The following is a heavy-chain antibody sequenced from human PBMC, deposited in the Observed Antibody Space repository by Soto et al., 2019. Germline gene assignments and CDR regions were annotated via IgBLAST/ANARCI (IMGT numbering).Heavy chain of an antibody. V-gene: IGHV3-23*01. J-gene: IGHJ4*02. Sequence: VGSLRLSCVSSVFTFSSYSMSCVRHSPGKWLEWVSGFRAGGDDGTTYYADSVKGRFTISRDNSKNTLFLQMNSLRAEDTAIYYCAKKVNSGSGSQYFEYCGQGTLVNVSS. D-gene: IGHD3-10*01. CDR3: AKKVNSGSGSQYFEY. CDR2: FRAGGDDGTT. CDR1: VFTFSSYS.